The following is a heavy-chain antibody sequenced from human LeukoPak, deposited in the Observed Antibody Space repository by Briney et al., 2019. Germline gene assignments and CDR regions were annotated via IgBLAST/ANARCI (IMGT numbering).Heavy chain of an antibody. V-gene: IGHV3-7*01. D-gene: IGHD6-6*01. CDR1: GFTFTNYW. Sequence: PGGSLGLSCAASGFTFTNYWMSWVRQAPGKGLEWVANIKQDGSDKHYVDSLKGRFTISRDNAKNSVYLHMNSLRVGDTTVYYCARIGYSSSSWDYWGQGTLVTVAS. J-gene: IGHJ4*02. CDR2: IKQDGSDK. CDR3: ARIGYSSSSWDY.